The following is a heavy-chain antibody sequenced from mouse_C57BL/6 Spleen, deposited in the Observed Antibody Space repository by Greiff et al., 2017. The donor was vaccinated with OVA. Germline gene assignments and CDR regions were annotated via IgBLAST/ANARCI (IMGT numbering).Heavy chain of an antibody. Sequence: QVQLQQSGAELVRPGASVTLSCKASGYTFTDYEMHWVKQTPVPGLEWIGAIDPETGGTAYNQKFQGKAILTADKSSSTAYMELRSLTSEDSAVYYCTRAYYYGSRGFAYWGQGTLVTVSA. J-gene: IGHJ3*01. D-gene: IGHD1-1*01. CDR1: GYTFTDYE. CDR3: TRAYYYGSRGFAY. V-gene: IGHV1-15*01. CDR2: IDPETGGT.